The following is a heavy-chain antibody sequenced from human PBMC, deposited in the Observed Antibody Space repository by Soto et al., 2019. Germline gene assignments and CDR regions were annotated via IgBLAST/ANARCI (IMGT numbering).Heavy chain of an antibody. J-gene: IGHJ4*02. CDR1: GFTFSSYA. CDR2: ISDSGGNT. D-gene: IGHD1-26*01. Sequence: GGSLRLSCAASGFTFSSYAMSWVRQAPGKGLEWVSTISDSGGNTYYADSVKGRFTISRDNSKNSLYLQMNSLRAEDTAVYYCAKGSGCSGTYHGFDYWGQGTLVTVSS. V-gene: IGHV3-23*01. CDR3: AKGSGCSGTYHGFDY.